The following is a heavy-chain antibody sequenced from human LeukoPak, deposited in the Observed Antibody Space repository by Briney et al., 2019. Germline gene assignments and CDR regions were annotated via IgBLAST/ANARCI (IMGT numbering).Heavy chain of an antibody. Sequence: GSLRPSCAASGFSVSSNYVNWVRQAPGKGLEWVSAIYRGGSTYYADSVRGRFTISRDSSKNTLYLQMNSLRDEDTAVYYCARGSYGSGNYYIGDAFDLWGQGTMVTVSS. J-gene: IGHJ3*01. CDR3: ARGSYGSGNYYIGDAFDL. CDR2: IYRGGST. V-gene: IGHV3-53*01. D-gene: IGHD3-10*01. CDR1: GFSVSSNY.